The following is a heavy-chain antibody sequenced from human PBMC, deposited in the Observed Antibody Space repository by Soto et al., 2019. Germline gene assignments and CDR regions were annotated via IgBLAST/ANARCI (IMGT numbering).Heavy chain of an antibody. CDR2: SYYSGTT. D-gene: IGHD1-1*01. CDR1: GGFIDFYY. J-gene: IGHJ4*02. CDR3: ARRQNWNNLFDT. Sequence: QLQLQESGPGLVKPSETLSLTCTVSGGFIDFYYWSWIRQAPGKGLEWIGCSYYSGTTTYNPSFKSRVSISIDTSKTQFSLRLRPVTAADTAVYYCARRQNWNNLFDTWGQGKLVTVSS. V-gene: IGHV4-59*08.